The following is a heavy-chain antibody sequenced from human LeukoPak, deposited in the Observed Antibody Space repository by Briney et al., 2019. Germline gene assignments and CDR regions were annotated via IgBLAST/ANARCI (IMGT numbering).Heavy chain of an antibody. CDR3: AKDATRIRIFGDAFDI. V-gene: IGHV3-9*01. Sequence: PGGSLRLSCAASGFTFDDYAMHWARLVPGKGLEWVSGIHWNSGRTGYADSVKGRFTISRDNAKDSLYLQMNSLRAEDTALYYCAKDATRIRIFGDAFDIWGQGTMVTVSS. CDR2: IHWNSGRT. D-gene: IGHD3-3*01. J-gene: IGHJ3*02. CDR1: GFTFDDYA.